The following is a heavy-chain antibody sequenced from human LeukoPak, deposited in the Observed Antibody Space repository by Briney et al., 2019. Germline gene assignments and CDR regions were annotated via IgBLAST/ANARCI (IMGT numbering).Heavy chain of an antibody. CDR3: ARGVNHNIAAAGGDLDY. CDR2: IYPGDSDT. J-gene: IGHJ4*02. CDR1: GYSFTSYW. D-gene: IGHD6-13*01. V-gene: IGHV5-51*01. Sequence: GESLKISCKGSGYSFTSYWIGWVRQMPGKGLEWMGIIYPGDSDTRYSPSFQGQVTISADKSISTAYLQWSSLKASDTAMYYCARGVNHNIAAAGGDLDYWGQGTLVTVSS.